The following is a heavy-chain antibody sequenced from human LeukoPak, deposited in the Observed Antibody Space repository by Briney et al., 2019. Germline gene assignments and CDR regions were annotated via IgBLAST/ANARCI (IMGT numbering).Heavy chain of an antibody. CDR2: IRYDGSNK. CDR1: GFTFSSYG. CDR3: AREGYYDSSGYYRDAFDI. D-gene: IGHD3-22*01. J-gene: IGHJ3*02. Sequence: GGSLRLSCAASGFTFSSYGMHWVRQAPGKGLEWVAFIRYDGSNKYYADSVKGRFTISRGNSKNTLYLQMNSLRAEDTAVYYCAREGYYDSSGYYRDAFDIWGQGTMVTVSS. V-gene: IGHV3-30*02.